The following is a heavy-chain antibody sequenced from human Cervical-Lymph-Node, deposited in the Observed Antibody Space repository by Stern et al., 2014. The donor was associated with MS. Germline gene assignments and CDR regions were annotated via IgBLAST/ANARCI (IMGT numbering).Heavy chain of an antibody. Sequence: EVQLVESGGGLVQPGGSLRLSCAASGFTFSSYWMNWVRQAPGKGLEWVAHIKEVGSDTYYVDSLKGRFTITRDNAKNSLYLPMNSLRAEDTAVYYCARGSDTWGQGTLVTVSS. CDR3: ARGSDT. D-gene: IGHD2-15*01. CDR1: GFTFSSYW. V-gene: IGHV3-7*01. J-gene: IGHJ5*02. CDR2: IKEVGSDT.